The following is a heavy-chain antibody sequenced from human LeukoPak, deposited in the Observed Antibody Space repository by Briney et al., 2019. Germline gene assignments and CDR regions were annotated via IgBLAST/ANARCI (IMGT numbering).Heavy chain of an antibody. CDR2: ISSSSSYI. V-gene: IGHV3-21*01. Sequence: GGSLRLSCAASGFTFSSYSMNWARRAPGKGLEWVSSISSSSSYIYYADSVKGRFTISRDNAKNSLYLQMNSLRAEDTAVYYCARIRVDAFDIWGQGTMVTVSS. D-gene: IGHD6-13*01. J-gene: IGHJ3*02. CDR3: ARIRVDAFDI. CDR1: GFTFSSYS.